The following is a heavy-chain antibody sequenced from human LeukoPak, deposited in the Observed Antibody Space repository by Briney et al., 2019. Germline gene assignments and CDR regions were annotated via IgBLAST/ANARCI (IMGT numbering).Heavy chain of an antibody. J-gene: IGHJ6*02. V-gene: IGHV6-1*01. CDR2: TYYRSKWYN. CDR1: GDSVSSNSAA. CDR3: ARGWFYGSGSYQGYYYYGMDV. D-gene: IGHD3-10*01. Sequence: SQTLSLTCAISGDSVSSNSAAWNWIRQSPSRGLEWLGRTYYRSKWYNDYAVSVKSRITINPDTSKNQFSLQLNSVTPEDTAVYYCARGWFYGSGSYQGYYYYGMDVWGQGTTVTVSS.